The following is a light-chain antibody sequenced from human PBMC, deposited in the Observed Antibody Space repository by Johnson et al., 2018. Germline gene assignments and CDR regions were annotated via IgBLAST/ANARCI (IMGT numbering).Light chain of an antibody. J-gene: IGLJ1*01. CDR1: SSNIGNNY. Sequence: QSVLTQPPSVSAAPGQKVTISCSGSSSNIGNNYVSWYQQLPGTAPKLLIYENNKRPSGIPDRFSGSKSGTSATLGITGLQTGYEADYYCGTWDSSLSAGNVFGTGTKFTVL. CDR2: ENN. CDR3: GTWDSSLSAGNV. V-gene: IGLV1-51*02.